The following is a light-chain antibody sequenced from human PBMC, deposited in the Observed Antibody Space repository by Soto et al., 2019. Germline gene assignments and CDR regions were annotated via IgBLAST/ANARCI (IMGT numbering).Light chain of an antibody. V-gene: IGKV3-20*01. Sequence: EIVLTQSPGTLSLSPGERATLFCRASQSLSSTYLAWYQQKPGQAPRLLIYGGSSRATGIPDRFSGSGSGTDFTLTITRLEPEDFAVYYCHQSGSSPSWTFGQGNNVEIK. CDR2: GGS. CDR3: HQSGSSPSWT. CDR1: QSLSSTY. J-gene: IGKJ1*01.